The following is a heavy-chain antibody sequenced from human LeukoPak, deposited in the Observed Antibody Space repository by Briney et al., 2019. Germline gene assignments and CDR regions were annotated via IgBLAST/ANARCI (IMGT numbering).Heavy chain of an antibody. CDR3: VRRAQVRGTMYYYMDV. CDR1: GGSINSHNYY. CDR2: IYFSGNT. V-gene: IGHV4-39*02. J-gene: IGHJ6*03. D-gene: IGHD3-10*01. Sequence: PSETLSLTCSVSGGSINSHNYYWGWIRQSPRKGLEWIGSIYFSGNTYYNPSLKSRLSISVDTSKNHFSPKLSSVTAADTAVYYCVRRAQVRGTMYYYMDVWGKGTTVTVSS.